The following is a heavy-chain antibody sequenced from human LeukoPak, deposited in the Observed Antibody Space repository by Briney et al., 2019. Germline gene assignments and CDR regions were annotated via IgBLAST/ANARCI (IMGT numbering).Heavy chain of an antibody. Sequence: GGSLRLSCAASGFTFITYAMIWVRRAPGKGLEWVSAVSGSGDATYYADFVKGRFTISRDNSENTVYLQMNSLRAEDTAVYYCAKLIAVAYRDAFDIWGQGTMVTVSS. D-gene: IGHD6-19*01. J-gene: IGHJ3*02. CDR1: GFTFITYA. V-gene: IGHV3-23*01. CDR2: VSGSGDAT. CDR3: AKLIAVAYRDAFDI.